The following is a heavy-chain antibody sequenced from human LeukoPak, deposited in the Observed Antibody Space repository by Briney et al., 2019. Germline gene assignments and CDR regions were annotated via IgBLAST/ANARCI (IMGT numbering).Heavy chain of an antibody. CDR3: ARDRSAIDVFDI. CDR1: GFTFSSYA. V-gene: IGHV3-23*01. Sequence: AGGSLRLSCAASGFTFSSYAMSWVRQAPGKGLEWVPAISGSGGSTYYADSVKGRFTISRDNSRNTLYLQMNSLRAEDTAVYYCARDRSAIDVFDIWGQGTMVTVSS. J-gene: IGHJ3*02. CDR2: ISGSGGST.